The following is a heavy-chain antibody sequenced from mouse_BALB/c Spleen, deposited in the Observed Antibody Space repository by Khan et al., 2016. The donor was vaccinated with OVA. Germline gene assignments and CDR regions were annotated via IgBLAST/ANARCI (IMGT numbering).Heavy chain of an antibody. V-gene: IGHV1S81*02. CDR2: TNPTNGRT. CDR1: GYTFTSYW. D-gene: IGHD1-1*01. CDR3: ARIKKIVATYFDY. Sequence: QVQLQQSGAELVKAGASVKMSCKASGYTFTSYWMHWVKQRLGQGLEWFAETNPTNGRTYYNEKFKSKATLTVDKSSSPAYMLLSGQTFEGSAVYYCARIKKIVATYFDYWGQGTTLTVSS. J-gene: IGHJ2*01.